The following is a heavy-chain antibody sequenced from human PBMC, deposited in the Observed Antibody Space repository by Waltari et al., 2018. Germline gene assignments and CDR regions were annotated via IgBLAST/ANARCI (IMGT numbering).Heavy chain of an antibody. D-gene: IGHD6-19*01. CDR3: ARREYSSGVSD. V-gene: IGHV4-38-2*01. CDR1: GYSISSGYS. CDR2: IYHSGST. J-gene: IGHJ4*02. Sequence: QVQLQESGPGLVKPSETLSLTCAVSGYSISSGYSWGWIRQPPGKGLEWIGSIYHSGSTYYNPSLKSRVTISVDTSKNQFSLKLSSVTAADTAVYYCARREYSSGVSDWGQGTLVTVSS.